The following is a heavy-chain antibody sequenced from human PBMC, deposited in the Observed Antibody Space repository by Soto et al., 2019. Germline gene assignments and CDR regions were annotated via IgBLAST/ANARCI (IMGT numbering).Heavy chain of an antibody. V-gene: IGHV4-31*03. CDR3: ARGGSGASRPVGGGWFDP. Sequence: QVQLQESGPGLVKPSQTLSLTCTVSGGSISSGGYYWSWIRQHPGKGLEWIGYIYYSGSTYYNPSLKSRVTISVDTSKNQFSLKLSSVTAADTAVYYCARGGSGASRPVGGGWFDPWGQGTLVTVSS. CDR2: IYYSGST. CDR1: GGSISSGGYY. D-gene: IGHD2-15*01. J-gene: IGHJ5*02.